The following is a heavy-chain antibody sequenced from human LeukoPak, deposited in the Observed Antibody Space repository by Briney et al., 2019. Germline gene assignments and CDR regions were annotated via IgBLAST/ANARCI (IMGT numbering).Heavy chain of an antibody. D-gene: IGHD2/OR15-2a*01. Sequence: GGSLRLSCAASGFPFSSHATSWVRPAPGKGLEWVSSIIGSGGSTYYADSVKSRFTISIDNSKNQLYLQMNSVSAEDTAVYYCAKDPPPVIAGSSNWFDPWGQGTLVTVSS. V-gene: IGHV3-23*01. CDR3: AKDPPPVIAGSSNWFDP. CDR1: GFPFSSHA. J-gene: IGHJ5*02. CDR2: IIGSGGST.